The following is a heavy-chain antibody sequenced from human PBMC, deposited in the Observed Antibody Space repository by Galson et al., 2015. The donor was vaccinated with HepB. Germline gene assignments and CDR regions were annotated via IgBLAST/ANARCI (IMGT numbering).Heavy chain of an antibody. V-gene: IGHV3-23*01. Sequence: SLRLSCAASGFMFSSYAMSWVRQAPGKGLEWVSGISGSGTNTYYADSVKGRFTISRDNSKNTLYLQMNSLRAEDTAVYYCAKDQGIPVRQPFDYWGQGTLVTVSS. CDR2: ISGSGTNT. CDR1: GFMFSSYA. CDR3: AKDQGIPVRQPFDY. J-gene: IGHJ4*02. D-gene: IGHD6-19*01.